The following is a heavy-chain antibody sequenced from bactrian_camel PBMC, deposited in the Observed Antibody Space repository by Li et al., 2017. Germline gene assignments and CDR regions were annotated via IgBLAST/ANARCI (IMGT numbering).Heavy chain of an antibody. CDR3: AADSVYDFCSGFVPTEGDFQY. V-gene: IGHV3S53*01. CDR2: FESDGRT. D-gene: IGHD2*01. J-gene: IGHJ4*01. CDR1: RYAYSSIC. Sequence: HVQLVESGGGSVRPGGSLKLACSASRYAYSSICMAWFRQAPGAGREGVAAFESDGRTNYDDSVKGRFTISLDYAARTGYLQMDSLKPDDSAIYYCAADSVYDFCSGFVPTEGDFQYWGQGTQVTVS.